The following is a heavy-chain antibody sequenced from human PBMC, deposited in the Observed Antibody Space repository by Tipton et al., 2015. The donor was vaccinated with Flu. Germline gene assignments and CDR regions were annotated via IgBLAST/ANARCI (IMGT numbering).Heavy chain of an antibody. V-gene: IGHV3-53*01. CDR1: GFSVTSNH. J-gene: IGHJ4*02. Sequence: VQLVQSGGGLIQPGGSLRLSCAASGFSVTSNHVTWFRQAPGKRLEWVASIVGWGADTYHADSVKGRFTISRDNSKNTLSLQMNSLRVEDTAVYYCAKGTLGHCTSVTCYPFDSWGQGTLVSVSS. CDR2: VGWGADT. CDR3: AKGTLGHCTSVTCYPFDS. D-gene: IGHD2-8*02.